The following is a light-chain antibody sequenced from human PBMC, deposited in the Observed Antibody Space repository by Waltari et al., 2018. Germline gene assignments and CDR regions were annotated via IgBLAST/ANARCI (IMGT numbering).Light chain of an antibody. CDR2: AAS. CDR3: LQLSSYPLT. CDR1: QGNSSY. J-gene: IGKJ4*01. V-gene: IGKV1-9*01. Sequence: DIQLTQSPSFLSASVGDSVTITCRASQGNSSYLSWYPQQPGKAPKILIYAASTLHSGVPSRFSGSGSGTDFTLTISSLQPAHSATYFCLQLSSYPLTFGGGSTVEIK.